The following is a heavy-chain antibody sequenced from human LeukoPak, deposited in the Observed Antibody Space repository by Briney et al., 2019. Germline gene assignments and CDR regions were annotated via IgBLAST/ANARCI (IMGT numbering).Heavy chain of an antibody. V-gene: IGHV3-9*03. J-gene: IGHJ2*01. CDR3: AKGPKENWYFDL. CDR2: MNWISDFK. CDR1: GFTFSDYG. Sequence: GGSLRLSCAASGFTFSDYGMHWVRQAPGMGLEWVSAMNWISDFKAYADSVKGRFTISRDNDKNSVHLQMNSLRPEDMAVYYCAKGPKENWYFDLWGRGTLVTVSS.